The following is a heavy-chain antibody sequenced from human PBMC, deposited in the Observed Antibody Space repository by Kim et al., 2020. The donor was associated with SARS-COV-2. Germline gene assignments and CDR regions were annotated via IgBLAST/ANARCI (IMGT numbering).Heavy chain of an antibody. CDR2: IYYSGST. CDR3: ARELIAAARRDWYFDL. J-gene: IGHJ2*01. CDR1: GGSISSYY. D-gene: IGHD6-13*01. Sequence: SETLSLTCTVSGGSISSYYWSWIRQPPGKGLEWIGYIYYSGSTNYNPSLKSRVTISVDTSKNQFSLKLSSVTAADTAVYYCARELIAAARRDWYFDLWGRGTLVTVSS. V-gene: IGHV4-59*13.